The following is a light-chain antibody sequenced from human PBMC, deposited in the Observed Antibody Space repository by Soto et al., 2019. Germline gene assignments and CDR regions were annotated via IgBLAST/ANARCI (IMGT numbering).Light chain of an antibody. V-gene: IGKV3-20*01. CDR2: GAS. CDR3: QQYGSSPRYT. CDR1: QSINSNY. Sequence: EIVLTQSPGTLSLSPGERATLSCRASQSINSNYLAWYQQKPGQAPRLLIFGASNRATGNPDRFSGSGSGTDFTLTISRLEPEDFAVYYCQQYGSSPRYTFGQGTKLEIK. J-gene: IGKJ2*01.